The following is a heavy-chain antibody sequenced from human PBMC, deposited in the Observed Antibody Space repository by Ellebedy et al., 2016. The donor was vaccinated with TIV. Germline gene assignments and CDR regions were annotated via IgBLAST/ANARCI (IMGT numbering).Heavy chain of an antibody. CDR2: MNPNSGNT. J-gene: IGHJ6*02. V-gene: IGHV1-8*01. Sequence: ASVKVSCKASGYTFTSYDINWVRQATGQGLEWMGWMNPNSGNTGYAQKFQGRVTMTEDTSTDTAYMELSSLRSEDTAVYYCATRREVAGTRNPYYYYGMDVWGQGTTVTVSS. CDR3: ATRREVAGTRNPYYYYGMDV. CDR1: GYTFTSYD. D-gene: IGHD6-19*01.